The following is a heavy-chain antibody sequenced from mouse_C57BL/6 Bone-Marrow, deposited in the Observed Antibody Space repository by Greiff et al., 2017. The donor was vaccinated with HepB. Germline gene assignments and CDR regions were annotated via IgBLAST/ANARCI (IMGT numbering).Heavy chain of an antibody. D-gene: IGHD1-1*01. V-gene: IGHV5-4*01. CDR2: ISDGGSYT. CDR3: ARDRGYGSSYAMDY. J-gene: IGHJ4*01. CDR1: GFTFSSYA. Sequence: EVKLMESGGGLVKPGGSLKLSCAASGFTFSSYAMSWVRQTPEKRLEWVATISDGGSYTYYPDNVKGRFTISRDNAKNNLYLQMSHLKSEDTAMYYCARDRGYGSSYAMDYWGQGTSVTVSS.